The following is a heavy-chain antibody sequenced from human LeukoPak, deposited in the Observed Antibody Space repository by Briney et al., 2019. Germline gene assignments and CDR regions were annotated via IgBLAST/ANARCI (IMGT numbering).Heavy chain of an antibody. CDR1: GYTFTGYY. D-gene: IGHD2-15*01. V-gene: IGHV1-2*02. J-gene: IGHJ4*02. Sequence: ASVTVSCKASGYTFTGYYMHWVRQAPGQGLEWMGWINPNSGGTNYAQKFQGRVTMTRDTSISTAYMELSRLRSDDTAVYYCARGGYCSGGSCYDYWGQGTLVTVSS. CDR3: ARGGYCSGGSCYDY. CDR2: INPNSGGT.